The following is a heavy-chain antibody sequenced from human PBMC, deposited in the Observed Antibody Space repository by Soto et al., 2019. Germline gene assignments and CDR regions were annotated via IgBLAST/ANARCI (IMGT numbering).Heavy chain of an antibody. CDR1: GFTFGRNW. CDR3: ARSPFCSGGSCYSAWFDP. CDR2: INSDGSST. D-gene: IGHD2-15*01. J-gene: IGHJ5*02. Sequence: EVQLVESGGGLVQPGGSLRLSCAASGFTFGRNWMHWVRQAPGKGLVWVSRINSDGSSTNYADSVRGRFTVSRDNAKNTLYLQMNSLRDDDSAVYYCARSPFCSGGSCYSAWFDPWGQGTLVTVSS. V-gene: IGHV3-74*01.